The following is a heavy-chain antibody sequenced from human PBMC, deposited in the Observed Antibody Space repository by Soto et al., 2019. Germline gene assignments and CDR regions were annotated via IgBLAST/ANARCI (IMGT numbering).Heavy chain of an antibody. CDR1: GDSVSSNSAA. Sequence: QVQLQQSGPGLVKPSQTLSLTCAISGDSVSSNSAAWNWIRQSPSRGLEWLGRTYYRSKWYNDYAVSVKSRITINPDTSKNQFSLQLNSVTPEDTAVYYCATSRGGRRIGNSSSWTFDYWGQGTLVTVSS. D-gene: IGHD6-13*01. J-gene: IGHJ4*02. CDR3: ATSRGGRRIGNSSSWTFDY. CDR2: TYYRSKWYN. V-gene: IGHV6-1*01.